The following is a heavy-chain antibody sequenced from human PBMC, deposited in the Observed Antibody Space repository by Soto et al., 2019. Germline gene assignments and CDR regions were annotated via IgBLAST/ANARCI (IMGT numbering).Heavy chain of an antibody. CDR3: ARGFGELLRSYYYGMDV. J-gene: IGHJ6*02. CDR2: IIPIFGTA. CDR1: GGTFSSYA. D-gene: IGHD3-10*01. Sequence: SVKVSCKASGGTFSSYAISWVRQAPGQGLEWMGGIIPIFGTANYAQKFQGRVTITADESTSTAYMELSSLRSEDTAVYYCARGFGELLRSYYYGMDVWGQGTTVTVS. V-gene: IGHV1-69*13.